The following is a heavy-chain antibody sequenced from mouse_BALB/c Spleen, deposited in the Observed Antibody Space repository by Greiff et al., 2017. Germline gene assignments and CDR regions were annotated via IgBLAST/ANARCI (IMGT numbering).Heavy chain of an antibody. CDR3: AREGMNDYDGRRFAY. J-gene: IGHJ3*01. D-gene: IGHD2-4*01. CDR2: INPGSGGT. Sequence: QVQLQQSGAELVRPGTSVKVSCKASGYAFTNYLIEWVKQRPGQGLEWIGVINPGSGGTNYNEKFKGKATLTADKSSSTAYMQLSSLTSDDSAVYFCAREGMNDYDGRRFAYWGQGTLVTVSA. V-gene: IGHV1-54*01. CDR1: GYAFTNYL.